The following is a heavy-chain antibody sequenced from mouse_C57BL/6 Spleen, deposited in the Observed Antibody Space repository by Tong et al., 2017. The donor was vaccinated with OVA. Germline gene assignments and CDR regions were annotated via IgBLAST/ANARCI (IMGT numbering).Heavy chain of an antibody. CDR1: GFSFNTYA. V-gene: IGHV10-1*01. J-gene: IGHJ2*01. D-gene: IGHD2-4*01. CDR2: IRSKSNNYAT. Sequence: EVQLQESGGGLVQPKGSLKLSCAASGFSFNTYAMNWVRQAPGKGLEWVARIRSKSNNYATYYADSVKDRFTISRDDSQSMLYLQMNNLKTEDTAMYYCVRAPYDYDVSYFDYWGQGTTLTVSS. CDR3: VRAPYDYDVSYFDY.